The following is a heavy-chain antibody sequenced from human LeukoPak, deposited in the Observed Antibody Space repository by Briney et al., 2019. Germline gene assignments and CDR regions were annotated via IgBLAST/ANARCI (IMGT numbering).Heavy chain of an antibody. D-gene: IGHD2-15*01. CDR1: GFTFRIYA. CDR2: ISTGSNTL. V-gene: IGHV3-48*01. J-gene: IGHJ4*02. CDR3: ARGAGSLDS. Sequence: GGSLRLSCAASGFTFRIYAMNWVRQAPGMGLGWVSYISTGSNTLYYAQSVKGRFTISRDDAKNSVYLQMDSLRADDTAVYYCARGAGSLDSWGQGTRVTVSS.